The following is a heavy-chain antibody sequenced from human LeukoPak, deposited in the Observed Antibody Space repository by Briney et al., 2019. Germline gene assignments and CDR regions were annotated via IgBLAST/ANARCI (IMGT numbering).Heavy chain of an antibody. CDR3: ARDNYETSAYYYYMDY. J-gene: IGHJ4*02. Sequence: PSETLSLTCTVSGGSISTYYWSWIRQPAGKGLEWIWHIYTSGSTNYNPSLKSRVTMSVDTSKNQFSLKLSSVTAADTAVYYCARDNYETSAYYYYMDYGGQGTLVTVSS. CDR2: IYTSGST. CDR1: GGSISTYY. V-gene: IGHV4-4*07. D-gene: IGHD3-22*01.